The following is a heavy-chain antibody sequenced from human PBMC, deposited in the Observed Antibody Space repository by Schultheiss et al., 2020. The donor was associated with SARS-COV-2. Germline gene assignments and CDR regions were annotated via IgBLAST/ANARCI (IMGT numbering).Heavy chain of an antibody. CDR1: GFTFSNAW. CDR2: TRNKANSYTT. Sequence: GGSLRLSCAASGFTFSNAWMSWVRQAPGKGLEWVGRTRNKANSYTTEYAASVKGRFTISRDDSKNSLYLQMNSLKTEDTAVYYCVDGDHGDYWGQGTLVTVSS. J-gene: IGHJ4*02. D-gene: IGHD4-17*01. V-gene: IGHV3-72*01. CDR3: VDGDHGDY.